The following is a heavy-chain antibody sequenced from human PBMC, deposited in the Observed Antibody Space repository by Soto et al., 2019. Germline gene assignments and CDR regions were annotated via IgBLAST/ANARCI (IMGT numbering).Heavy chain of an antibody. D-gene: IGHD5-18*01. CDR2: INPSSGGT. V-gene: IGHV1-46*01. J-gene: IGHJ4*02. CDR1: GYTFTYYY. CDR3: ARAVERGSGYGYLDY. Sequence: VSCKASGYTFTYYYIHWVRQAPGQGLEWMGIINPSSGGTSYAQKFQGRVTMTRDTSTSTVYMELSSLRAEDTAVYYSARAVERGSGYGYLDYWRQGTLVTVSS.